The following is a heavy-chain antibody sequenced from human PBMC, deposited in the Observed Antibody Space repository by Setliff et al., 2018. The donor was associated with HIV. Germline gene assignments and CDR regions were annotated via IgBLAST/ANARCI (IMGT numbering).Heavy chain of an antibody. D-gene: IGHD3-16*01. V-gene: IGHV1-3*01. CDR2: INVGKGDT. J-gene: IGHJ4*01. CDR3: ARGASLAVFDFDY. Sequence: ASVKVSCKASGYTFTTYSMLWVRQAPGQSLEWMGWINVGKGDTKYSQEFQGRITITRDTSANTAYMELSSLRSDDTAVYFCARGASLAVFDFDYWGHGTLVTVSS. CDR1: GYTFTTYS.